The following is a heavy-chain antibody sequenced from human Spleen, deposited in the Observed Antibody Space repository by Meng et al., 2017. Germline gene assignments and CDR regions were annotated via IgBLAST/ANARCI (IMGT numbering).Heavy chain of an antibody. CDR2: MNPNSGNT. Sequence: ASVKVSCKASGYTFTSYDINWVRQATGQGLEWMGWMNPNSGNTGYAQKFQGRVTITRNTSISTAYMELSSLRSEDTAVYYCARGPPHSSSWTNWFDPWGQGTLVTVSS. V-gene: IGHV1-8*03. D-gene: IGHD6-13*01. CDR3: ARGPPHSSSWTNWFDP. CDR1: GYTFTSYD. J-gene: IGHJ5*02.